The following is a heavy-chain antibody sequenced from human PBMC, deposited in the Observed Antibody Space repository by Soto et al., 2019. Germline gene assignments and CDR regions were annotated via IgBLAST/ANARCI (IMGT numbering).Heavy chain of an antibody. J-gene: IGHJ4*02. V-gene: IGHV4-59*08. Sequence: PSETLSLTCTVSGGSTSSYYWSWIRQPPGKGLEWIGYIYYSGSTNYNPSLKSRVTISVDTSKNQFSLKLSSVTAADTAVYYCARLHDYWGQGTLVTVSS. CDR2: IYYSGST. CDR1: GGSTSSYY. CDR3: ARLHDY.